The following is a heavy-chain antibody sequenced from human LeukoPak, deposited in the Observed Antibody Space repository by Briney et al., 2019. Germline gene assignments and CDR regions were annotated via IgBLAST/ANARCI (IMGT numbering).Heavy chain of an antibody. CDR1: GFTFSSYA. D-gene: IGHD5-12*01. CDR3: AKDRSGYDGYYGMDV. V-gene: IGHV3-64*04. Sequence: GGSLRLSCAASGFTFSSYAMHWVRQAPGKGLEYVSGISSNGGSTYYADSVKGRFTISRDNSKNTLYLQMNSLRAEDTAVYYCAKDRSGYDGYYGMDVWGQGTTVTVSS. CDR2: ISSNGGST. J-gene: IGHJ6*02.